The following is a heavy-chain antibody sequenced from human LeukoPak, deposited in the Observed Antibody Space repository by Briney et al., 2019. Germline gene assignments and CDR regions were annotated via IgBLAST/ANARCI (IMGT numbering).Heavy chain of an antibody. CDR1: GYTITGYY. D-gene: IGHD1-1*01. V-gene: IGHV1-2*02. J-gene: IGHJ4*02. CDR2: INPNSGDT. Sequence: SVKVSCKASGYTITGYYIHWVRQAPGQGLEWMGWINPNSGDTNYAQKFQGRVTMTRDTSINTAFMELSRLRSDDTGVYYCARDRHWNQGNFDYWGQGTLVTVSS. CDR3: ARDRHWNQGNFDY.